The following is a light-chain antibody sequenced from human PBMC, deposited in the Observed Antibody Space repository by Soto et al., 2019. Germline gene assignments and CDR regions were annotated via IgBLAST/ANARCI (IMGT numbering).Light chain of an antibody. J-gene: IGKJ1*01. CDR3: HQYGSSSWT. V-gene: IGKV3-20*01. CDR1: QSVSSSY. Sequence: EILLTQSPSSLSLSSGGSATLSWRASQSVSSSYLAWYQQKPGQAPRLLIYGASSRATGIPDRFSGSGSGTDFTLTISRLEPEDFAVYYCHQYGSSSWTFGQGTKVDI. CDR2: GAS.